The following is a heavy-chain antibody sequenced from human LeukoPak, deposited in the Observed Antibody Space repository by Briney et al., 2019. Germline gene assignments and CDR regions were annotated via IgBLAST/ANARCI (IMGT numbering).Heavy chain of an antibody. CDR1: GFTFSRYS. V-gene: IGHV3-21*01. CDR2: ISSSSTYI. CDR3: ARDHDGSGWFGWFDP. Sequence: PGGSLRLSCAASGFTFSRYSMHWVRQAPGKGLEWVSSISSSSTYIYCADSVQGRFTISRDNAKNSLYLQMNSLRAEDTAVYYCARDHDGSGWFGWFDPWGQGTLVTVSS. D-gene: IGHD6-19*01. J-gene: IGHJ5*02.